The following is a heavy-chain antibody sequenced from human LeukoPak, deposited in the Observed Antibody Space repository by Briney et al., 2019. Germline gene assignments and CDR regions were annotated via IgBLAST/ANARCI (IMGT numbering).Heavy chain of an antibody. D-gene: IGHD6-19*01. CDR3: ARDDAGIAVAGKGGTDY. V-gene: IGHV3-30-3*01. Sequence: GGSLRLSCAASGFIFSNYAMHWVRQAPGKGLEWVVVISYDGNNEYYTDSVKGRFTISRDNAKNSLYLQMNSLRAEDTAVYYCARDDAGIAVAGKGGTDYWGQGTLVTVSS. CDR1: GFIFSNYA. J-gene: IGHJ4*02. CDR2: ISYDGNNE.